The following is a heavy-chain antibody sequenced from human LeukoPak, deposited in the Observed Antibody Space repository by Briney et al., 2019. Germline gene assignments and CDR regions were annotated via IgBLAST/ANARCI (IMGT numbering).Heavy chain of an antibody. Sequence: GWSLRLSCAASGFTFSNSAMNWVRQVPGKGLEWVSSIDYDSSHIYYAASVRGRFTISRDNARNSVYLQMNSLRVEDTAVYYCARDPLRYLRVGHYDYWGQGTLVAVSS. D-gene: IGHD3-9*01. CDR3: ARDPLRYLRVGHYDY. J-gene: IGHJ4*02. V-gene: IGHV3-21*01. CDR1: GFTFSNSA. CDR2: IDYDSSHI.